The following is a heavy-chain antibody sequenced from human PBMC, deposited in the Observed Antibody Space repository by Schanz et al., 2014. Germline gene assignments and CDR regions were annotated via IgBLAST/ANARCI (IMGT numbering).Heavy chain of an antibody. V-gene: IGHV7-4-1*02. CDR1: EYTFTGYY. CDR3: TTETIAMAGTFSI. CDR2: INTNTGNP. J-gene: IGHJ4*02. D-gene: IGHD6-19*01. Sequence: QVQWVQSGADVKKPGTAVKVSCKASEYTFTGYYMHWVRQAPGQGLEWVGWINTNTGNPTYAQGFTGRFVFSLDTSVSTAYLQISSLKAEDTAAYYCTTETIAMAGTFSIWGQGTLVTVSS.